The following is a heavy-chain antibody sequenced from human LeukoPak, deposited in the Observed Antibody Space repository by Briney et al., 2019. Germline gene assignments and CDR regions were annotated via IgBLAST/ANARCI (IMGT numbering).Heavy chain of an antibody. D-gene: IGHD3/OR15-3a*01. CDR1: GFIFNTYE. V-gene: IGHV3-48*03. CDR3: ASGLVIDY. Sequence: GGSLRLSXTTSGFIFNTYEFNWVRQAPGRGLEWVSHIGTGGSPIYYADSVKGRFTISRDDARQSLYLQMDSLRVEDTAVYYCASGLVIDYWGQGTLVTVSS. J-gene: IGHJ4*02. CDR2: IGTGGSPI.